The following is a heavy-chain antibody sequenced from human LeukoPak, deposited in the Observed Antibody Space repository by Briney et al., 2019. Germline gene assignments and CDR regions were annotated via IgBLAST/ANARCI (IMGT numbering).Heavy chain of an antibody. CDR3: AREGLYSYGDYFDY. J-gene: IGHJ4*02. CDR2: IYTSGST. Sequence: SETLSLTCTVSGGSISSYYWSWIRQPAGKGLEWIGRIYTSGSTNYNPSLKSRVTMSVDTSKNQFSLKLSSVTAADTAVYYCAREGLYSYGDYFDYWSQGTLVTVSS. CDR1: GGSISSYY. D-gene: IGHD5-18*01. V-gene: IGHV4-4*07.